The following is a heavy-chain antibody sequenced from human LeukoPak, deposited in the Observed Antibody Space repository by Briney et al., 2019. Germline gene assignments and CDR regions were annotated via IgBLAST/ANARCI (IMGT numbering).Heavy chain of an antibody. CDR3: ARSGAAAILDY. CDR2: IYYSGST. J-gene: IGHJ4*02. Sequence: SETLSLTCTVSGGSISSSTYYWGWIRQPPGKGLEWIGYIYYSGSTNYNPSLKSRVTISVDTSKNQFSLKLSSVTAAGTAVYYCARSGAAAILDYWGQGTLVTVSS. V-gene: IGHV4-61*05. CDR1: GGSISSSTYY. D-gene: IGHD6-13*01.